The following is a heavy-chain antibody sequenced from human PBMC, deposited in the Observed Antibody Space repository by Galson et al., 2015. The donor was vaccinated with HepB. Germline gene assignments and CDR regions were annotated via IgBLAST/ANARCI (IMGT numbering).Heavy chain of an antibody. CDR2: ISWDGGST. Sequence: SLRLSCAASGFTFDDYTMYWVRQVPGRGLEWIPLISWDGGSTYYADSVKGRFTISRDNSKNSLFLQMNSLRTEDTALYYCAKDKGGSGSYPVGTFDYWGQGTLVTVSS. J-gene: IGHJ4*02. V-gene: IGHV3-43*01. D-gene: IGHD3-10*01. CDR1: GFTFDDYT. CDR3: AKDKGGSGSYPVGTFDY.